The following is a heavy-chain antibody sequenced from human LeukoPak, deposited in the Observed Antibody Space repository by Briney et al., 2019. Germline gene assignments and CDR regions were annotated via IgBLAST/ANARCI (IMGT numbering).Heavy chain of an antibody. Sequence: ASVKVSCKASGYTFTSYYMHWVRQAPGQGLEWMGRINPNNGGTNYEQKFQGRVTMTRDTSISTAYMELKRLRSDDTAVYYCAIPRGPMGTLVYGGFEIWGQGTMVTVSS. D-gene: IGHD5-24*01. CDR3: AIPRGPMGTLVYGGFEI. CDR1: GYTFTSYY. CDR2: INPNNGGT. J-gene: IGHJ3*02. V-gene: IGHV1-2*06.